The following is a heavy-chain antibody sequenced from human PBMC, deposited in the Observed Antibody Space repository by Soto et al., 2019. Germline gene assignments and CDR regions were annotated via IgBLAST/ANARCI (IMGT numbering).Heavy chain of an antibody. CDR3: GEAGITVSLGHLSY. CDR2: ISWNSGSI. V-gene: IGHV3-9*01. Sequence: EVQLVESGGGLVQPGRSLRLSCAASGFTFDDYAMHWVRQAPGKGLEWVSGISWNSGSIGYADSVKGRFTISRDNAKNSRYLKMNSLRAEDTALYYCGEAGITVSLGHLSYLGQGTLVTVSS. D-gene: IGHD3-10*01. J-gene: IGHJ4*02. CDR1: GFTFDDYA.